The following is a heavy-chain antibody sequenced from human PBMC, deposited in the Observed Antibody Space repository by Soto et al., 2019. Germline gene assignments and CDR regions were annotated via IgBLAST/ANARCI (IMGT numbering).Heavy chain of an antibody. CDR3: ARNGKSSSQRHYYYYGMDV. Sequence: QVQLVQSGAEVKKPGASVKVSCKASGYTFTGYYMHWVRQAPGQGLEWMGWINPNSGGTNYAQKFQGWVTMTRDTSISTAYMELSRLRSDDTAMYYCARNGKSSSQRHYYYYGMDVWGQGTTVTVSS. CDR2: INPNSGGT. V-gene: IGHV1-2*04. D-gene: IGHD6-6*01. CDR1: GYTFTGYY. J-gene: IGHJ6*02.